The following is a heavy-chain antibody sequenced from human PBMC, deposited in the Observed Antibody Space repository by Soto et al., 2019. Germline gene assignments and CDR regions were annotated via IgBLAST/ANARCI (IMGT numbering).Heavy chain of an antibody. CDR1: GGSISSGGYY. J-gene: IGHJ6*02. CDR3: ARVFGFGGMDV. V-gene: IGHV4-31*03. Sequence: SETLSLTCTVSGGSISSGGYYWSWIRQHPGKGLEWIGYIYYYGSTYYNPSLKSRVTISVDTSKNQFSLRLSSVTAADTAVYYCARVFGFGGMDVWGQGTTVTVS. CDR2: IYYYGST. D-gene: IGHD3-10*01.